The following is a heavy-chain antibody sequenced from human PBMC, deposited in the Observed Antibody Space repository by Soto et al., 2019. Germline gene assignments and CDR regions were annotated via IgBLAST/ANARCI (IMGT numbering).Heavy chain of an antibody. Sequence: ASVKVSCKASGGTFSSYAISWVLQAPGQGLEWMGGIIPIFGTANYAQKFQGRVTITADESTSTAYMELSSLRSEDTAVYYCARWKVDTMVPNRYYYYGMDVWGQGTTDTVSS. D-gene: IGHD3-10*01. CDR2: IIPIFGTA. CDR1: GGTFSSYA. J-gene: IGHJ6*02. CDR3: ARWKVDTMVPNRYYYYGMDV. V-gene: IGHV1-69*13.